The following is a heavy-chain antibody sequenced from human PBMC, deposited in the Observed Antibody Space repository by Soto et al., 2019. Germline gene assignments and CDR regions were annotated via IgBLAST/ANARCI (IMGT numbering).Heavy chain of an antibody. CDR1: GFTFSSSA. D-gene: IGHD3-10*01. CDR3: AKGRRGDNWFDP. Sequence: GGSLRLSCAASGFTFSSSAMSWVRHAPGKGLEWVSAISGSGGSTYYADSVKGRFTISRDNSKNTLYLQMNSLRAEDTAVYYCAKGRRGDNWFDPWGQGTLVTVSS. V-gene: IGHV3-23*01. J-gene: IGHJ5*02. CDR2: ISGSGGST.